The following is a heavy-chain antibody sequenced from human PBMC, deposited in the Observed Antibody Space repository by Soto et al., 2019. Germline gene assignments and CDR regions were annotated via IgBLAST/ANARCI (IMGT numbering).Heavy chain of an antibody. J-gene: IGHJ4*02. D-gene: IGHD6-6*01. CDR3: ATSSSDEYYFDY. CDR2: IYYSGST. CDR1: GGSISSSSYY. Sequence: SETLSLTCTVSGGSISSSSYYWGWIRQPPGKGLEWIGSIYYSGSTYYNPSLKSRVTISVDTSKNQFSLKLSSVTAADTAVYYCATSSSDEYYFDYWGQGTLVTVSS. V-gene: IGHV4-39*01.